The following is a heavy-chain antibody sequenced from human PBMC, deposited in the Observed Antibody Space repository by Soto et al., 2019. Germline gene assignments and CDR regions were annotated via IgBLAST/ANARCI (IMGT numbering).Heavy chain of an antibody. CDR3: AKRMSGYDLKDYYYGMDV. CDR1: GFTFNKYA. CDR2: ISNDERQK. D-gene: IGHD5-12*01. V-gene: IGHV3-30-3*01. J-gene: IGHJ6*02. Sequence: PGGSLRLSCAASGFTFNKYAMHWVRQAPGKGLDWVAVISNDERQKYYADSVKGRFTISRDNSNNALYLQMNSLRVEDTAVYFCAKRMSGYDLKDYYYGMDVWGQGTTVTVSS.